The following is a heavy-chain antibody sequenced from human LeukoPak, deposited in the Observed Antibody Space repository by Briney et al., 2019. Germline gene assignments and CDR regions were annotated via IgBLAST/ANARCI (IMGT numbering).Heavy chain of an antibody. J-gene: IGHJ4*02. CDR3: ARDTPDTYCYDSSGYYSLGY. V-gene: IGHV3-21*01. CDR2: ISSSSSYI. D-gene: IGHD3-22*01. Sequence: GGSLRLSCAASGFTFSSYSMNWVRQAPGKGLEWVSSISSSSSYIYYADSVKGRFTISRDNAKNSLYLQMNSLRAEDTAVYYCARDTPDTYCYDSSGYYSLGYWGQGTLVTVSS. CDR1: GFTFSSYS.